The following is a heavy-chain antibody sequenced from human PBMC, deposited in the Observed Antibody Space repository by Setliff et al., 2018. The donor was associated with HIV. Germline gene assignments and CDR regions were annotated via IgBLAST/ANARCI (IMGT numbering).Heavy chain of an antibody. CDR2: IYYTGGT. D-gene: IGHD2-8*01. CDR1: GGSMSSTIYY. V-gene: IGHV4-39*07. CDR3: ASSMGSHDAFDI. Sequence: SETLSLTCTVSGGSMSSTIYYWGWIRQPPGKGPTWIGSIYYTGGTYYNPSLKSRVTISVDMSKNQFSLKLSSVTAADTAVYYCASSMGSHDAFDIWGQGTMVTVSS. J-gene: IGHJ3*02.